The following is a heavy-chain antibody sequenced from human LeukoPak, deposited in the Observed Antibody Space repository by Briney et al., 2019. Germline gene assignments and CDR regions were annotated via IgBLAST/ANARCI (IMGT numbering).Heavy chain of an antibody. J-gene: IGHJ4*02. CDR3: ARDRSGDPDFDY. Sequence: GGSLRLSCAASGFTVSSNYMSWVRQAPGKGLVWVSVIYSGGSTYYADSVKGRFTISRDNSKNTLYLQMNSLRAEDTAVYYCARDRSGDPDFDYWGQGTLVTVSS. CDR2: IYSGGST. D-gene: IGHD7-27*01. CDR1: GFTVSSNY. V-gene: IGHV3-53*01.